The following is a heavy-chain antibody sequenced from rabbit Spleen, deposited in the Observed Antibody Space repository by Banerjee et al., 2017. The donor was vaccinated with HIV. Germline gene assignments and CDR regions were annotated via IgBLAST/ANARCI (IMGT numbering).Heavy chain of an antibody. CDR2: IDPVFGST. D-gene: IGHD2-1*01. J-gene: IGHJ3*01. V-gene: IGHV1S7*01. Sequence: QLKESGGGLVQPGGSLKLSCKVSGFDFSAYYMSWVRQAPGKGLEWIGYIDPVFGSTYYASWVNGRFTISSHNAQNTLYLQLNSLTAADTATYFCVRDSDDYGDYTRLDLWGPGTRHRL. CDR3: VRDSDDYGDYTRLDL. CDR1: GFDFSAYY.